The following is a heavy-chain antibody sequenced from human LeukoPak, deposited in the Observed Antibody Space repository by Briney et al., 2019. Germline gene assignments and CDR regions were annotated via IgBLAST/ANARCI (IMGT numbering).Heavy chain of an antibody. Sequence: QPGGSLRPSCAASGFTFSSYWMHWVRQAPGKVLVWVSRINSDGSSTSYADSVKGRFTISRDNAKNTLYLQMNSLRAEDTAVYYCAKFSSGWSPSGFDYWGQGTLVTVSS. CDR2: INSDGSST. D-gene: IGHD6-19*01. CDR1: GFTFSSYW. CDR3: AKFSSGWSPSGFDY. V-gene: IGHV3-74*01. J-gene: IGHJ4*02.